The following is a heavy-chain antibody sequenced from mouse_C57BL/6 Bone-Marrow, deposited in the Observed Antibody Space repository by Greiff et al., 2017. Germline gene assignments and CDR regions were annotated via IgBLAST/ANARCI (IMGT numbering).Heavy chain of an antibody. CDR3: SSYDDNYFYF. J-gene: IGHJ2*01. V-gene: IGHV14-4*01. CDR1: GFNIKDDY. CDR2: IDPEIGDT. Sequence: EVKLMASGAELVRPGASVKLSCTASGFNIKDDYIHWVKQRPEQGLEWIGWIDPEIGDTEYASKFQGKATITSDTSYNTAYLQLSSLTSEYTAVYYCSSYDDNYFYFWGQGTPLTVAS. D-gene: IGHD2-3*01.